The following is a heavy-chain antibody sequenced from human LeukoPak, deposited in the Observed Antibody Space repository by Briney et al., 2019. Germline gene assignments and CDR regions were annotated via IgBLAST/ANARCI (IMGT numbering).Heavy chain of an antibody. CDR3: ARDSIRGYSGYESDAFYI. J-gene: IGHJ3*02. D-gene: IGHD5-12*01. V-gene: IGHV1-18*01. CDR2: ISAYNGNT. CDR1: GYTFTSYG. Sequence: PWASVKVSCKASGYTFTSYGISWVRQAPGQGLEWMGWISAYNGNTNYAQKLQGRVTMTTDTSTSTAYMELRSLRSDDTAVYYCARDSIRGYSGYESDAFYIWGQGTMVTVSS.